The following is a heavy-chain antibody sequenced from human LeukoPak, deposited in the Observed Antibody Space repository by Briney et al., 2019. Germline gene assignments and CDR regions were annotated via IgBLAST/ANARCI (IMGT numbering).Heavy chain of an antibody. V-gene: IGHV4-4*07. J-gene: IGHJ5*01. CDR2: IHSSGST. CDR3: ARDRCEGYCTSFDS. Sequence: ASETLSLTCTVSGGSISNYYWSWIRQPAGKGLEWIGRIHSSGSTNYNPSLKSRVTISVDKSKNQFSLQLSSVIAADTAVYFCARDRCEGYCTSFDSWGQGTLVTVSS. CDR1: GGSISNYY. D-gene: IGHD2-8*01.